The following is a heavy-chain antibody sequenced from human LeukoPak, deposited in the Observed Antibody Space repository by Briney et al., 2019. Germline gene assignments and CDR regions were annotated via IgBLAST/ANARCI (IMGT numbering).Heavy chain of an antibody. J-gene: IGHJ4*02. Sequence: SQTLSLTCAISGDSVSSNSATWNWIRQSPSGGLEWLGRTYYRSKWFNEYAVSVKSRITINPDTSKNHFSLQLKSVTPEDTAVYYCARDTVAGNYFDYWGQGTLVTVSS. CDR2: TYYRSKWFN. CDR3: ARDTVAGNYFDY. CDR1: GDSVSSNSAT. V-gene: IGHV6-1*01. D-gene: IGHD6-19*01.